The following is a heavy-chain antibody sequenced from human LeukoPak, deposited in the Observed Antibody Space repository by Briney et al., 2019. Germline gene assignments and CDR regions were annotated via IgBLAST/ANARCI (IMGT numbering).Heavy chain of an antibody. CDR3: ARENYQGAFDI. V-gene: IGHV4-38-2*01. CDR1: NNFIRNGYY. Sequence: PSGTLSLTCAVSNNFIRNGYYWGWIRQPPGKGLEWIGSIYHSGSTYYNPSLKSRLTISLDTSKSHFSLNLSSVTAADTAVYYCARENYQGAFDIWGQGTMVTVSS. J-gene: IGHJ3*02. D-gene: IGHD1-7*01. CDR2: IYHSGST.